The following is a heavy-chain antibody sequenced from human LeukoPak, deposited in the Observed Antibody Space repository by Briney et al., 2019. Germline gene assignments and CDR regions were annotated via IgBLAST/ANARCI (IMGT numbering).Heavy chain of an antibody. D-gene: IGHD6-19*01. J-gene: IGHJ6*03. Sequence: PSETLPLTCTVSGGSISSYYWSWIRQPAGKGLEWIGRIYTSGSTNYNPSLKSRVTISVDKSKNQFSLKLSSVTAADTAVYYCARCLPGIAVAGRPKTRGYYMDVWGKGTTVTVSS. CDR3: ARCLPGIAVAGRPKTRGYYMDV. V-gene: IGHV4-4*07. CDR2: IYTSGST. CDR1: GGSISSYY.